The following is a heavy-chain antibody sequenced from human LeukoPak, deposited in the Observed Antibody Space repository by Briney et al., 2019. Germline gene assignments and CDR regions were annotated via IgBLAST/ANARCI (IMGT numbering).Heavy chain of an antibody. CDR3: ARTNYWNDASVAFDI. D-gene: IGHD1-1*01. J-gene: IGHJ3*02. Sequence: PMASVKVSCKASGYTFISSAITWVRQAPGQGLEWMGWISAYNGNTNYEQKLQGRVTMTTDTSTTTAYMELRSLRSDDTAVYFCARTNYWNDASVAFDIWGQGTMVTVSS. V-gene: IGHV1-18*01. CDR2: ISAYNGNT. CDR1: GYTFISSA.